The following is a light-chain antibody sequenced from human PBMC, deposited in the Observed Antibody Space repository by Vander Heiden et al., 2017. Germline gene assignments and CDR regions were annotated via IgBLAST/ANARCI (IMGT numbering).Light chain of an antibody. J-gene: IGLJ3*02. CDR3: QAWDSGSDHGV. CDR2: DDS. CDR1: NIGSKS. V-gene: IGLV3-21*02. Sequence: SYVLTQPPSESVAPGQTATITCGGNNIGSKSVHWYQQKPGQAPVLVVYDDSDRPSGIPERFSGSNSGKTATLNISRVEAGDEADYYCQAWDSGSDHGVFGGGTRLTVL.